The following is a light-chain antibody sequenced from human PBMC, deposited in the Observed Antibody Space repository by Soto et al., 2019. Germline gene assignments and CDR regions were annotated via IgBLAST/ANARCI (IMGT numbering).Light chain of an antibody. CDR2: GAS. Sequence: EIVLTQSPGTLSLSPGERATLSCRASQSVNSNYLAWYQRKPGQAPRLLIYGASNRATDIPYRFSASGSGTDFTLTITRLEPEDFAVYYCHQYGSSPPYTFGQGTKLEIK. CDR3: HQYGSSPPYT. V-gene: IGKV3-20*01. CDR1: QSVNSNY. J-gene: IGKJ2*01.